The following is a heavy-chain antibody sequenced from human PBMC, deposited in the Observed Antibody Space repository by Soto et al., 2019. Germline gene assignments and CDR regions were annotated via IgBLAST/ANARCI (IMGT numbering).Heavy chain of an antibody. CDR3: ARATGTLRSRNCDY. D-gene: IGHD1-1*01. CDR2: IYHTGST. Sequence: SETLYLTCSVSVGSISTVGHYWTLIPQPPGKCLEWIGSIYHTGSTYYSKSLRSRLTMSVDTSKSQFSLSLSSVTAADTAVAFCARATGTLRSRNCDYWGQGSLVTVSS. J-gene: IGHJ4*02. CDR1: VGSISTVGHY. V-gene: IGHV4-31*03.